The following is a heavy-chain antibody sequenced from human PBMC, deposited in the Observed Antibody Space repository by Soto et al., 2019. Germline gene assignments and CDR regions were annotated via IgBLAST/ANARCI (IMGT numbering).Heavy chain of an antibody. CDR2: IKSKTDGGTT. J-gene: IGHJ3*02. Sequence: EVQLVESGGGLVKPGGSLRLSCAASGFTFSNAWMSWVRQAPGKGLEWVGRIKSKTDGGTTDYAAPVKGRFTISSDDSKNTLYLQMNGLKTEDTAVYYCTTVRVAARPPSDAFDIWGQGTMVTVSS. CDR3: TTVRVAARPPSDAFDI. CDR1: GFTFSNAW. V-gene: IGHV3-15*01. D-gene: IGHD6-6*01.